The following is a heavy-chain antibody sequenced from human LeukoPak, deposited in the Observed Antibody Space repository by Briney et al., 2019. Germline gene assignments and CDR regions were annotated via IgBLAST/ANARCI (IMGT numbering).Heavy chain of an antibody. CDR1: GFTFSRYW. CDR2: IKEDGSEA. CDR3: ARDYTGGWNDY. Sequence: PGGSLRLSCAAAGFTFSRYWMSWVRQATGKGLECEAKIKEDGSEAHYVDSVKGRFTISRDNAKESLYLQMNTLRAEDTAVYYCARDYTGGWNDYWGQGIRVTVSS. D-gene: IGHD7-27*01. V-gene: IGHV3-7*01. J-gene: IGHJ4*02.